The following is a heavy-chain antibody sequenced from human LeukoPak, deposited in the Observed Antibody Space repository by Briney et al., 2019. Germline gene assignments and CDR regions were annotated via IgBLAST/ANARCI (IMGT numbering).Heavy chain of an antibody. CDR2: ISGSGGST. Sequence: GGSLRLSCAASGFTFSSYAMSWVRQAPGKGLDWVSAISGSGGSTYYADSVKGRFTISRDNSKNTLYLQMNSLRAEDTAVYYCACGNGTTWGPFDYWGQGTLVTVSS. CDR1: GFTFSSYA. CDR3: ACGNGTTWGPFDY. J-gene: IGHJ4*02. V-gene: IGHV3-23*01. D-gene: IGHD1-7*01.